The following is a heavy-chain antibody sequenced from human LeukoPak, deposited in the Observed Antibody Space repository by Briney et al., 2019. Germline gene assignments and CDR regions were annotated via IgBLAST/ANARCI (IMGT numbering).Heavy chain of an antibody. J-gene: IGHJ3*02. CDR2: INSGSSTI. D-gene: IGHD1-1*01. CDR1: GFTFSSYS. V-gene: IGHV3-48*01. Sequence: GGSLRLSCAASGFTFSSYSMDWVRQAPGKGLEWVSHINSGSSTIYYADSVKGRFTISRDNAGNSLYLHMNSLSAADTAVYYCARVLLERPGIDSFDMWGQGTMVTVSS. CDR3: ARVLLERPGIDSFDM.